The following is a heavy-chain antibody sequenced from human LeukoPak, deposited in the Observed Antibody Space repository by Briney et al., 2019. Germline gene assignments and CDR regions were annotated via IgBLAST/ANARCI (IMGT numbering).Heavy chain of an antibody. CDR3: ARPYYDYVWGSYRGTNWFDP. J-gene: IGHJ5*02. D-gene: IGHD3-16*02. V-gene: IGHV1-8*01. CDR2: MNPNSGNT. Sequence: ASVKVSCKASGYTFTSYDINWVRQATGQGLEWMGWMNPNSGNTGYAQKFQGRVTMTRNTSISTAYMELSSLRSEDTAVYYCARPYYDYVWGSYRGTNWFDPWGQGTLVTVSS. CDR1: GYTFTSYD.